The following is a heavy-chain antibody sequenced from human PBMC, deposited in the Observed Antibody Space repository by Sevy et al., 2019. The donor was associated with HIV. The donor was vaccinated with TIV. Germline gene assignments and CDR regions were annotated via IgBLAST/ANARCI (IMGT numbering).Heavy chain of an antibody. Sequence: GGSLRLSCAASGFTFSSYSLNWVRQAPGKGLEWVSSISQSSGYIFYADSVKGRFTISRDNAMNSLYLHMNSLRAADTAVYYCARAPSGYYFYYFDYWGQGTLVTVSS. D-gene: IGHD3-22*01. J-gene: IGHJ4*02. V-gene: IGHV3-21*01. CDR1: GFTFSSYS. CDR3: ARAPSGYYFYYFDY. CDR2: ISQSSGYI.